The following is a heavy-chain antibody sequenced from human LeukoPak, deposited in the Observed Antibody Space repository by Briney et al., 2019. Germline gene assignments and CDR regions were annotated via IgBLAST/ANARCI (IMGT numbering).Heavy chain of an antibody. CDR2: IYHSGST. J-gene: IGHJ4*02. V-gene: IGHV4-4*02. CDR1: GGSINNNTW. Sequence: SETLSLTCAVSGGSINNNTWWSWVRQPPGKGLEWIGEIYHSGSTNHNPSLKSRVTISVDKSENQFSLKLSSVTAADTAVYYCASESVHNYWGQGTLVTVSS. D-gene: IGHD2-21*01. CDR3: ASESVHNY.